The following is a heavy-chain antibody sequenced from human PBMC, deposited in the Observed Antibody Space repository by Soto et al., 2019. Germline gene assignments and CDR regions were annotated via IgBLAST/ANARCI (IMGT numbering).Heavy chain of an antibody. D-gene: IGHD3-10*01. J-gene: IGHJ5*02. CDR2: ISSSSSYI. CDR3: ARERTKAYYYAITNWFDP. Sequence: GESLRPSCAASGFTFSSHSMNWVRQAPGKGLEWVSSISSSSSYIYYADSVKGRFTIFRDNAKTSLYLQMNSLRAEDTAVYYCARERTKAYYYAITNWFDPWGQGTLVTVSS. V-gene: IGHV3-21*01. CDR1: GFTFSSHS.